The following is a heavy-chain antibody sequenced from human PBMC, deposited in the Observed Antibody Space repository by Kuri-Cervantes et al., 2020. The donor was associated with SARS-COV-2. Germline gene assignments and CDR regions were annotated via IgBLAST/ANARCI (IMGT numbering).Heavy chain of an antibody. J-gene: IGHJ4*02. V-gene: IGHV1-8*03. Sequence: ASVKVSCKASGYTFTSYDINWVRQATGQGLEWMGWMNSNSGNTGYAQKFQGRVTITRNTSISTAYMELSSLRSEDTAVYYCARGSSGWFPYYYFDYWGQGTLVTVSS. D-gene: IGHD6-19*01. CDR2: MNSNSGNT. CDR3: ARGSSGWFPYYYFDY. CDR1: GYTFTSYD.